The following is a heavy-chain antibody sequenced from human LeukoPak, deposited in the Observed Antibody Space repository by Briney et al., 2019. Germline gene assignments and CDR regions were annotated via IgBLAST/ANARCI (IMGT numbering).Heavy chain of an antibody. V-gene: IGHV4-59*13. D-gene: IGHD6-13*01. CDR1: GASISDYY. CDR3: ARAEAAAGIDYFDY. CDR2: IYYSGST. Sequence: SETLSLTCTVSGASISDYYWNWIRQPPGKGLEWIGYIYYSGSTNYNPSLKSRVTISVDTSKNLFSLKLSSVTAADTAVYYCARAEAAAGIDYFDYWGQGTLVTVSS. J-gene: IGHJ4*02.